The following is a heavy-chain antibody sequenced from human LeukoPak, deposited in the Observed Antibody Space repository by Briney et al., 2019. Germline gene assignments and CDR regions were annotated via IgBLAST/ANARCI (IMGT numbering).Heavy chain of an antibody. D-gene: IGHD2-2*01. CDR1: GFTSSAYD. CDR3: VRAAMPYIINGRRFDY. CDR2: SGTVGDT. J-gene: IGHJ4*02. Sequence: GGSLRLSCAASGFTSSAYDMHWVRQITGGGLEWVSTSGTVGDTFYSDSVKGRFTISRENAKNSVHLQMNSLRVEDSAIYFCVRAAMPYIINGRRFDYWGQRTLVTVSS. V-gene: IGHV3-13*04.